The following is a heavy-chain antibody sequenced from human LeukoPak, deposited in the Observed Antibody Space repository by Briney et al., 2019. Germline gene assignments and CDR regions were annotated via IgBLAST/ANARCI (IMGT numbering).Heavy chain of an antibody. CDR3: AKDIAGDFWSGSNFDY. Sequence: PGGSLRLSCAASGFTFNDYAMQWVRQAPGKGLEWVSGVSWNSGSIDYADSVKGRFIISRDNAKNSLYLQMNSLRAEDTALYYCAKDIAGDFWSGSNFDYWGQGTLVTVSS. CDR2: VSWNSGSI. D-gene: IGHD3-3*01. V-gene: IGHV3-9*01. J-gene: IGHJ4*02. CDR1: GFTFNDYA.